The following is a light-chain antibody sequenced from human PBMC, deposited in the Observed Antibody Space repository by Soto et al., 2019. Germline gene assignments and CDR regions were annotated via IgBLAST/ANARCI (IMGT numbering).Light chain of an antibody. J-gene: IGKJ1*01. CDR2: AAS. Sequence: AIQLTQSPSSLSASVGDRVTITCRASQDIAIYLAWYQQKPGEAPKLLIYAASNLQSGVPSRFSGSGSGTDFTLTISRLQPEDFATYYCLQFYNFSWTFGQGTKVDI. CDR1: QDIAIY. V-gene: IGKV1-6*01. CDR3: LQFYNFSWT.